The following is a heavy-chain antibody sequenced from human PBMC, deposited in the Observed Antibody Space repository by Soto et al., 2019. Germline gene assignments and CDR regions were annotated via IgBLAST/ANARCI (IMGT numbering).Heavy chain of an antibody. CDR3: ARYHKVGSSSYYYCGMDV. CDR1: GYTFTSYY. Sequence: QVQLVQSGAEVKKPGASVKVSCKASGYTFTSYYMHWVRQAPGQGLEWMGIINPSGGSTSYAQKFQGRVTMTRDTSTSTVYMELSSLGSEDTAVYYCARYHKVGSSSYYYCGMDVWGQGTTVTVSS. J-gene: IGHJ6*02. D-gene: IGHD6-6*01. V-gene: IGHV1-46*01. CDR2: INPSGGST.